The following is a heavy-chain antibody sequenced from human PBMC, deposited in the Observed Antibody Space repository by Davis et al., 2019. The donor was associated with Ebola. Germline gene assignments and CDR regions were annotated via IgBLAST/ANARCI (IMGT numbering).Heavy chain of an antibody. CDR2: IDPSDSYT. J-gene: IGHJ5*02. D-gene: IGHD2-2*01. V-gene: IGHV5-10-1*01. Sequence: GESLKISCKASGYTFSRQWIGWVRQMPGKGLEWMGRIDPSDSYTNYSPSFQGHVTISADKSISTAYLQWSSLKASDTAMYYCARRGSEYCGATRCYEAYWFDPWGQGTLVTVSS. CDR1: GYTFSRQW. CDR3: ARRGSEYCGATRCYEAYWFDP.